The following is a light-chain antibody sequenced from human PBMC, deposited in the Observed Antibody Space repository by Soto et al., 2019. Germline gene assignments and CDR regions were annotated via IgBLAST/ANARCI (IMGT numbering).Light chain of an antibody. J-gene: IGKJ3*01. CDR1: QSVSSD. CDR3: QQYDSWPYT. CDR2: GAS. V-gene: IGKV3-15*01. Sequence: EIVMTQSPATLSVSPGERATLSCRASQSVSSDLAWYQQIPGQAPRLLIYGASTRATGIPARFSGSGSGTEFTLTISTLQSEDIGIYYCQQYDSWPYTFGPGSKVHCK.